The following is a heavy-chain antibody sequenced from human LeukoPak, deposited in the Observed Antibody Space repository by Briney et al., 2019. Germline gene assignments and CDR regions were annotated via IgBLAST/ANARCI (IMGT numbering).Heavy chain of an antibody. Sequence: GRSLRLSCAASGFTFSSYAMHWVRQAPGKGLEWVAVISYDGSNKYYADSVKGRFTISRDNSKNTLYLQMNSLRAEDTAVYYCARDWGTSPDAFDIWGQGTMVIVSS. V-gene: IGHV3-30-3*01. J-gene: IGHJ3*02. CDR2: ISYDGSNK. CDR3: ARDWGTSPDAFDI. D-gene: IGHD3-16*01. CDR1: GFTFSSYA.